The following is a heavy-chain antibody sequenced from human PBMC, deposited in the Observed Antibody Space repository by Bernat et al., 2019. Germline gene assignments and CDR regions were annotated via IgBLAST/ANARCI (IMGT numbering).Heavy chain of an antibody. V-gene: IGHV3-7*03. J-gene: IGHJ5*02. Sequence: VQLVESGGGVVQPGRSLRLACAASGFNISDSWVKWVRQAPGRGLEWVANIKEDGSEMDYVDSVKGRFTVSRDNAKNSVYLQMNSLRVDDTAVYYCARSGWGYGWLDPWGQGTLGTVS. CDR3: ARSGWGYGWLDP. CDR2: IKEDGSEM. D-gene: IGHD5-18*01. CDR1: GFNISDSW.